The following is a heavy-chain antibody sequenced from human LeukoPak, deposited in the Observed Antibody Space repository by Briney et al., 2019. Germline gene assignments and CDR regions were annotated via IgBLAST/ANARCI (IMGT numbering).Heavy chain of an antibody. Sequence: GGSLRLSCAASGFTFSSYSMTWVRQAPGKGLEWVSSISSSSGYIYYADSVKGRFTISRDNAKYSLYLQMNSLRAEDTAVYYCARDMSYNLFFDYWGQGTLVTVSS. V-gene: IGHV3-21*01. J-gene: IGHJ4*02. D-gene: IGHD5-24*01. CDR2: ISSSSGYI. CDR1: GFTFSSYS. CDR3: ARDMSYNLFFDY.